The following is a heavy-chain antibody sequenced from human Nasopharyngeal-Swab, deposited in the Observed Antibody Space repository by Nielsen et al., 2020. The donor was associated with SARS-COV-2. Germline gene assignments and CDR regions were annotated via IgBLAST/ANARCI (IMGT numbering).Heavy chain of an antibody. CDR2: IYYSGST. CDR3: ARVVTWFGHEWYFDL. Sequence: GSLRLSCTVSSGSISSSSYYWSWIRQPPGKGLEWIGYIYYSGSTNYNPSLKSRVTISVDTSKNQFSLKLSSVTAADTAVYYGARVVTWFGHEWYFDLWGRGTLVTVSS. J-gene: IGHJ2*01. V-gene: IGHV4-61*01. CDR1: SGSISSSSYY. D-gene: IGHD3-10*01.